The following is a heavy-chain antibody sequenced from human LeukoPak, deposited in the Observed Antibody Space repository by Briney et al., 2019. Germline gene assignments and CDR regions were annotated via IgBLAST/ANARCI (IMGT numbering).Heavy chain of an antibody. CDR2: ITSDGRTT. CDR3: ARDRYYVPDY. V-gene: IGHV3-74*01. CDR1: GFTFSSYA. D-gene: IGHD3-10*02. J-gene: IGHJ4*02. Sequence: GGSLRLSCAASGFTFSSYAMSWFRQGAGKGLVWVSRITSDGRTTIYADSVKGRFSISRDNAKNTLYLQMNSLRAEDTAVYYCARDRYYVPDYWGQGTLVTVSS.